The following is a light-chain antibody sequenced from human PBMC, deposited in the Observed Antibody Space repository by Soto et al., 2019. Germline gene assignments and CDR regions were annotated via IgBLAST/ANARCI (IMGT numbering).Light chain of an antibody. V-gene: IGLV2-14*01. CDR1: SSDVGGYND. J-gene: IGLJ1*01. CDR3: SSYTSSSTLYV. CDR2: DVS. Sequence: QSALTQPASVSGSPGQSITISCTGTSSDVGGYNDVSWYQQHPGKSPKLMIYDVSNRPSGVSNRFSVSKSGNTASLTISGLQAEDEADYYCSSYTSSSTLYVFGTGTKLTVL.